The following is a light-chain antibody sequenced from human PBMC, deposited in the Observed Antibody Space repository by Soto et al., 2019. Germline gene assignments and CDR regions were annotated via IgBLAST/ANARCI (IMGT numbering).Light chain of an antibody. CDR3: QQYGRSPCT. CDR1: QRITNNF. Sequence: EIVLTQSPAALSLSPGERATLSCRASQRITNNFLAWFQQKPGLATRLLIHGASTRASGVPGRFSGGGSGTDFVLTISRLEPEDFAVYYCQQYGRSPCTFGQGTKLQIK. CDR2: GAS. V-gene: IGKV3-20*01. J-gene: IGKJ2*02.